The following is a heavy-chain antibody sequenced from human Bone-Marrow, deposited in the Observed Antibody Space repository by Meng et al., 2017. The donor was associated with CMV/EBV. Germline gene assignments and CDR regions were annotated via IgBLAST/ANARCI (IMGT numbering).Heavy chain of an antibody. Sequence: GESLKTSCAASGFTFSSYAMHWVRQAPGKGLEWVAVISYDGSNKYYAESVKGRFTISRDNSKNTLYLQMNSLRAEDTAVYYCARVSYSGYDYDAFDIWGQGTMVTVSS. D-gene: IGHD5-12*01. V-gene: IGHV3-30*04. CDR3: ARVSYSGYDYDAFDI. CDR2: ISYDGSNK. CDR1: GFTFSSYA. J-gene: IGHJ3*02.